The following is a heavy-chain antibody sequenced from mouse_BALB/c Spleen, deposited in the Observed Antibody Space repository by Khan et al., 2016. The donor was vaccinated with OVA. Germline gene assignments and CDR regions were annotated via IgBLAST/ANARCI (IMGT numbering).Heavy chain of an antibody. Sequence: EVQLQESGPGLVKPSQSLSLTCTVTGYSITSGYAWNWIRQFPGNKLEWMGYISYSGSTSYNPSLRSRISITRDNSKNQFFLPLKSVTTEDTATYYCARKNYYGYAMDYWGQGTSVTVSS. CDR2: ISYSGST. CDR1: GYSITSGYA. CDR3: ARKNYYGYAMDY. V-gene: IGHV3-2*02. J-gene: IGHJ4*01. D-gene: IGHD1-1*01.